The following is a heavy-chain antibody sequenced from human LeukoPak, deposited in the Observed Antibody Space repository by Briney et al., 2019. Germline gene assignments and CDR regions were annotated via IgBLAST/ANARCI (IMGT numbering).Heavy chain of an antibody. V-gene: IGHV1-46*01. CDR2: INPSSGST. CDR3: ARLRVPHYYDTTGYYDY. J-gene: IGHJ4*02. D-gene: IGHD3-22*01. CDR1: GYTFTSYF. Sequence: ASVKVSCKASGYTFTSYFMHWVRQDPGQRLEWMGIINPSSGSTTYAQRFQGRVTMTRDTSTSTVYMDLSSLRSEDTAVYYCARLRVPHYYDTTGYYDYWGQGTLVTVSS.